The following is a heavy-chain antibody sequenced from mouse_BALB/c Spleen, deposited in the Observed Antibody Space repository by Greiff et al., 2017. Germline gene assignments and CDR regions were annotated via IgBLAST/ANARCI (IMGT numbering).Heavy chain of an antibody. CDR1: GFTFSDYG. CDR3: ARGYGYYYFDY. J-gene: IGHJ2*01. D-gene: IGHD1-2*01. CDR2: ISNLAYSI. Sequence: EVKLVESGGGLVQPGGSRKLSCAASGFTFSDYGMAWVRQAPGKGPEWVAFISNLAYSIYYADTVTGRFTISRENAKNTLYLEMSSLRSEDTAMYYCARGYGYYYFDYWGQGTTLTVAS. V-gene: IGHV5-15*02.